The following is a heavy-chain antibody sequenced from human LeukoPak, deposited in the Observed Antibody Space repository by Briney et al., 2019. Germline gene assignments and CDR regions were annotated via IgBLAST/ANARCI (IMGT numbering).Heavy chain of an antibody. CDR3: ARDRGIVATISSFDY. CDR2: IIPILGIA. V-gene: IGHV1-69*04. J-gene: IGHJ4*02. Sequence: ASVKVSCKASGRTFSSYAISWVRQAPGQGLEWMGRIIPILGIANYAQKFQGRVTITADKSTSTAYMELSSLRSEDTAVYYCARDRGIVATISSFDYWGQGTLVTVSS. D-gene: IGHD5-12*01. CDR1: GRTFSSYA.